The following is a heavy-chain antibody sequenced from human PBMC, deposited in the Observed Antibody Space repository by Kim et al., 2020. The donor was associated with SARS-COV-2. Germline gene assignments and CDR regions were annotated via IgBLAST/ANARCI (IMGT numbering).Heavy chain of an antibody. CDR1: GFTVSSNY. J-gene: IGHJ6*02. Sequence: GGSLRLSCAASGFTVSSNYMNWVRQAPGKGPEWVSILFSDGTTNYADSVKGRFTISRGNSRNTLFLQMNSLTAEDTAVYYCSRGFGDTWYGMDIWGQGTTVTVSS. D-gene: IGHD3-10*01. CDR2: LFSDGTT. CDR3: SRGFGDTWYGMDI. V-gene: IGHV3-53*01.